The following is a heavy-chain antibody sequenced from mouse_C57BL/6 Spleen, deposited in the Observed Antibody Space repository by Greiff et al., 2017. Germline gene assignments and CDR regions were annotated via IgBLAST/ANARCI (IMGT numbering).Heavy chain of an antibody. D-gene: IGHD1-1*01. Sequence: QVQLQQSGPGLVAPSHSLSITCTVSGFSLTSYGVSWVRQPPGKGLEWLGVIWGDGRTNYHAAHISRLSISKDNSKTQVFLKLHSLQADDTATYSCAKLYYYGSSYDYWGQGTTLTVSS. CDR2: IWGDGRT. CDR1: GFSLTSYG. V-gene: IGHV2-3*01. CDR3: AKLYYYGSSYDY. J-gene: IGHJ2*01.